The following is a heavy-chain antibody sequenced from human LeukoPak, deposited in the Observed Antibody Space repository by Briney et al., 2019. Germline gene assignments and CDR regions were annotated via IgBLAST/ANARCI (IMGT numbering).Heavy chain of an antibody. D-gene: IGHD4-17*01. Sequence: SETLSLTCTVSGGSISSYYWSWIRQPPGEGLEWIGYIYYSGSTNYNPSLKSRVTISVDTSKNQFSLKLSSVTAADTAVYYCARLYGDYEDDYWGQGTLVTVSS. CDR1: GGSISSYY. J-gene: IGHJ4*02. V-gene: IGHV4-59*08. CDR3: ARLYGDYEDDY. CDR2: IYYSGST.